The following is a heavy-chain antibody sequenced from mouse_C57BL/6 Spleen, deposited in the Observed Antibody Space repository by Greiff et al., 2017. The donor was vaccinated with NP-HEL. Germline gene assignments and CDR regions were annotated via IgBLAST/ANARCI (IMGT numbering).Heavy chain of an antibody. CDR1: GFTFSSYA. D-gene: IGHD6-1*01. J-gene: IGHJ3*01. Sequence: EVLLVESGEGLVKPGGSLKLSCAASGFTFSSYAMSWVRQTPEKRLEWVAYISSGGDYIYYADTVKGRFTISRDNARNTLYLQMSSLKSEDAAMYYCTRGRFEFAYWGQGTLVTVSA. V-gene: IGHV5-9-1*02. CDR2: ISSGGDYI. CDR3: TRGRFEFAY.